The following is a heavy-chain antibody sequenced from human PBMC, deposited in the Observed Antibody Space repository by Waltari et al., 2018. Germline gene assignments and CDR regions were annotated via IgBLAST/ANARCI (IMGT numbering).Heavy chain of an antibody. CDR2: GSYSGNT. J-gene: IGHJ3*01. Sequence: QLQLQESGPRLVRPSETLSLICRVSGVSITSNRHYWAWSGQSPGQGLEWIGTGSYSGNTYISPSLKSRVSVSRDTSKNQVSLILGSVTAADMAVYYCATYIGASVGTAAFDVWGQGTMVTVSS. CDR1: GVSITSNRHY. CDR3: ATYIGASVGTAAFDV. D-gene: IGHD5-12*01. V-gene: IGHV4-39*01.